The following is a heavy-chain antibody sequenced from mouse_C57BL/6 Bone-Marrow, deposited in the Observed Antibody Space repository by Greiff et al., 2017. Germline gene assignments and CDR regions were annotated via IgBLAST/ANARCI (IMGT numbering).Heavy chain of an antibody. V-gene: IGHV1-55*01. J-gene: IGHJ2*01. D-gene: IGHD1-1*01. Sequence: QVQLQQPGAELAKPGASVKRSCKASGYTFTSYWITGVKRRPGQGLEWIGDIYPGSGSTNYNEKFKSKATLTVDTSSSTAYMQLSSLTSEDSAVYYCARFSYVFDYWGQGTTLTVSS. CDR2: IYPGSGST. CDR1: GYTFTSYW. CDR3: ARFSYVFDY.